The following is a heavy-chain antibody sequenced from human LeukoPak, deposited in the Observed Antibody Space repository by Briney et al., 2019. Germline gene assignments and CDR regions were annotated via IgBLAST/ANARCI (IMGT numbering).Heavy chain of an antibody. D-gene: IGHD1-26*01. V-gene: IGHV3-23*01. Sequence: AGGSLRLSCAASGFTFSSYAMSWVRQAPGKGLEWVSAISGSGGSTYYADSVKGRFTISRDNSKNTLYLQMNSLRAEDTAVYYCAKRKGVGATGSIDYWGQGTLVTVSS. J-gene: IGHJ4*02. CDR2: ISGSGGST. CDR3: AKRKGVGATGSIDY. CDR1: GFTFSSYA.